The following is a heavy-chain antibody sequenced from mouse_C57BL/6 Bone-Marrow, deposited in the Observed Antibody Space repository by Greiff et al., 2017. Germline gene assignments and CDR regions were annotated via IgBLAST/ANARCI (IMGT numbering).Heavy chain of an antibody. D-gene: IGHD1-1*01. V-gene: IGHV1-4*01. J-gene: IGHJ1*03. CDR3: LREYFDV. CDR1: GYTFTSYT. Sequence: VQVVESGAELARPGASVKMSCKASGYTFTSYTMHWVKQRPGQGLEWIGYINPSSGYTKYNQKFKDKATLTADKSSSTAYMQLSSLTSEDSAVYYSLREYFDVGGTGTTVTVSS. CDR2: INPSSGYT.